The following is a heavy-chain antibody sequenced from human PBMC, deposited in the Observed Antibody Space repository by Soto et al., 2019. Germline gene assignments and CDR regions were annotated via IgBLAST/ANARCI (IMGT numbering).Heavy chain of an antibody. D-gene: IGHD2-21*02. V-gene: IGHV1-3*05. CDR2: INAGNGNT. Sequence: QVQLVQSGAEEKKPGASVKVSCKASGYTFTSYAMHWVRQAPGQRLEWMGWINAGNGNTKYSQKFQGRVTITRDTSASTAYMELSSLRSEDTAVYYCERSIVVVTALDYWCQGTLVTVSS. J-gene: IGHJ4*02. CDR3: ERSIVVVTALDY. CDR1: GYTFTSYA.